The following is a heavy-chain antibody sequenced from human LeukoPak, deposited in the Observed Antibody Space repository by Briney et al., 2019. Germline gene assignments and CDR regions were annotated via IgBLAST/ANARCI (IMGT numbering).Heavy chain of an antibody. CDR2: ISSSSSYI. D-gene: IGHD2-2*02. V-gene: IGHV3-21*01. J-gene: IGHJ3*02. Sequence: GGSLRLSCAASGFTFSSYSMNWVRQAPGKGLEWVSSISSSSSYIYYADSVKGRFTISRDNAKNSLYLQMNSLRAEDTAVYYCARDGIVVVPAAIRDAFDIWGQGKMVTVSS. CDR1: GFTFSSYS. CDR3: ARDGIVVVPAAIRDAFDI.